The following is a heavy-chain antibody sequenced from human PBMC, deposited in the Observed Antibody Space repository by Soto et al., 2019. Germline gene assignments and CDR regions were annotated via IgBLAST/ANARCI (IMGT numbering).Heavy chain of an antibody. V-gene: IGHV3-15*01. J-gene: IGHJ4*02. CDR2: IKTKTDGGTT. CDR3: VTRAGLGDSERFDY. CDR1: GFTFSNAW. D-gene: IGHD3-16*01. Sequence: EVQLVESGGGFVKPGGSLRLSCAASGFTFSNAWMSWVRQAPGKGLEWVGRIKTKTDGGTTDYAAPVNGRFTNSRDDSKNTLYLEMNSLKTEDTAVYYYVTRAGLGDSERFDYWGQGTLLTLSS.